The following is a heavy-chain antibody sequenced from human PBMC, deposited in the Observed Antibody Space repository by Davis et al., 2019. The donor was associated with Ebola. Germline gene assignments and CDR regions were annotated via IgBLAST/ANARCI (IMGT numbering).Heavy chain of an antibody. Sequence: GESLKISCAASGFTFSSYSMNWVRQAPGKGLEWVSYISDSSTTIYYADSVKGRFIISRDNSKNTLNLQMNSLRAEDTAVYYCAILWHGSYGIDYWGQGTLVTVSS. CDR1: GFTFSSYS. CDR2: ISDSSTTI. V-gene: IGHV3-48*01. D-gene: IGHD1-26*01. CDR3: AILWHGSYGIDY. J-gene: IGHJ4*02.